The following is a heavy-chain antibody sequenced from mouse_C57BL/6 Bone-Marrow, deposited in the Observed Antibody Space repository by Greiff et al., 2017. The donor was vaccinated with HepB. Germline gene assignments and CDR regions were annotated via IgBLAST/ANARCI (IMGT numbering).Heavy chain of an antibody. J-gene: IGHJ1*03. CDR3: ARNRLLRWYFDV. Sequence: VQLQQPGAELVKPGASVKLSCKASGYTFTSYWMHWVKQRPGQGLEWIGMIHPNSGSTNYNEKFKSKATLTVDKSSSTAYMQLSSLTSEDSAVYYCARNRLLRWYFDVWGTGTTVTVSS. D-gene: IGHD2-3*01. CDR2: IHPNSGST. CDR1: GYTFTSYW. V-gene: IGHV1-64*01.